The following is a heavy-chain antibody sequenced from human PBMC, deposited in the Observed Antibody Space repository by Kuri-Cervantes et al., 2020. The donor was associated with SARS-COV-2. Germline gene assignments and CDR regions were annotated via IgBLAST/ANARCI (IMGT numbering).Heavy chain of an antibody. V-gene: IGHV4-59*01. J-gene: IGHJ3*02. CDR1: GGSISSYY. Sequence: SETLSLTCSVSGGSISSYYWSWIRQPPGKGLEWIGYIYYSGSTNYNPSLMSRLTISVDTSKNQFSPKLSSVTAADTALYYCARVPRFCTNGVCYAFDIWGQGTMVTVSS. CDR3: ARVPRFCTNGVCYAFDI. CDR2: IYYSGST. D-gene: IGHD2-8*01.